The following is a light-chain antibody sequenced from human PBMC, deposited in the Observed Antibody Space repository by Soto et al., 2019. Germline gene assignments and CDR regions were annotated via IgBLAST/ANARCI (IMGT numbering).Light chain of an antibody. Sequence: EIVLTQSPATLSLSPGERATLSCRASQSVSSYLSWYQQKPGQAPSLLLYDASNRATGIPARFSGSGSGTDFTLTISSLEAEDFAVYSCQQRSNWPPLTFGGGTKVEIK. CDR3: QQRSNWPPLT. CDR1: QSVSSY. V-gene: IGKV3-11*01. CDR2: DAS. J-gene: IGKJ4*01.